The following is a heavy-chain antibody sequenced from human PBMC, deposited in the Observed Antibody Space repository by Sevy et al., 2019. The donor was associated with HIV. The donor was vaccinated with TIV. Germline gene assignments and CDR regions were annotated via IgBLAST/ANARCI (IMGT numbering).Heavy chain of an antibody. D-gene: IGHD5-18*01. CDR1: GFSFSNHN. V-gene: IGHV3-21*01. CDR2: ISSNGNNI. Sequence: GGSLRLSCAASGFSFSNHNMNWVRQTPGKGLEWDSSISSNGNNIYYADSVKRRFTISRDKANNSLYLQMNSLRPEDTALYYCARDSARIGMVTNYGMDVWGQGTTVTVSS. CDR3: ARDSARIGMVTNYGMDV. J-gene: IGHJ6*02.